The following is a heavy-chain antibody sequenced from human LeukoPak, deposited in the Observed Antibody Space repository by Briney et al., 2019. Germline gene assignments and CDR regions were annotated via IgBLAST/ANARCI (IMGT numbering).Heavy chain of an antibody. V-gene: IGHV4-34*01. J-gene: IGHJ4*02. D-gene: IGHD3-9*01. CDR1: GGSFSGYY. Sequence: SETLSLTCAVYGGSFSGYYWSWIRQPPGKGLEWIGEMNHSGSTNYNPSLKSRVTISVDTSKNQFSLKLSSVTAADTAVYYCARGLRYYDILTGYYTYYFDYWGQGTLVTVSS. CDR3: ARGLRYYDILTGYYTYYFDY. CDR2: MNHSGST.